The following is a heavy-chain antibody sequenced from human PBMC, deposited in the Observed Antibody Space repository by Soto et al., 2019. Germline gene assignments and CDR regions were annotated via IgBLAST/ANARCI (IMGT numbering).Heavy chain of an antibody. Sequence: GGSLRLSCAASGFTFSNAWMSWVRQAPGKGLEGVDRNKGKTDGGTTAYAAPVKGRFTISRDDSKNTLYLQMNSLKTEDTAVYYCATDRGDYWGHGTLVTVSS. CDR1: GFTFSNAW. J-gene: IGHJ4*01. CDR2: NKGKTDGGTT. CDR3: ATDRGDY. V-gene: IGHV3-15*01. D-gene: IGHD3-16*01.